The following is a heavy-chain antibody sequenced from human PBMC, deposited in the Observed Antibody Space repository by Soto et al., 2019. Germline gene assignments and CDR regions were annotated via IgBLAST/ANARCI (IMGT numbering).Heavy chain of an antibody. CDR2: ISYDGSNK. CDR1: GFTFSSYA. V-gene: IGHV3-30-3*01. D-gene: IGHD2-15*01. CDR3: AVVANDVDY. J-gene: IGHJ4*02. Sequence: QVQLVESGGGVVQPGRSLRLSCAASGFTFSSYAMHWVRQAPGKGLEWVAVISYDGSNKYYADSVKGRFTISRDNSKNTLYLQMNSLRAEDTAVYYCAVVANDVDYWGQGTLVTVAS.